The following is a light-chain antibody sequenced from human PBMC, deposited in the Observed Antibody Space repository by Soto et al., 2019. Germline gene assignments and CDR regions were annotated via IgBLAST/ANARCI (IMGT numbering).Light chain of an antibody. CDR1: QAFSRW. J-gene: IGKJ4*01. CDR3: QQGHSFSLT. Sequence: DIQMTQSPSSVAASLGDRVIITCRASQAFSRWLAWYQQKPGQAPKRLIYDTSTLQSGVPSRFSGSAAGTDFTLTISSMQPEDFATYFCQQGHSFSLTFGGGTKVELK. CDR2: DTS. V-gene: IGKV1-12*01.